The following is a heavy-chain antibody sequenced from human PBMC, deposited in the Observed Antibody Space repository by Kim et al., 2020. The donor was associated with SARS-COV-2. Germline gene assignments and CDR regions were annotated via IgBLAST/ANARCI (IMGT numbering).Heavy chain of an antibody. CDR1: GFTFSSYA. V-gene: IGHV3-30*04. CDR3: ARDLIGGLGHSYDY. Sequence: GGSLRLSCAASGFTFSSYAMHWVRQAPGKGLEWVAVISYDGSNKYYADSVKGRFTISRDNSKNTLYLQMNSLRAEDTAVYYCARDLIGGLGHSYDYWGQGTLVTVSS. J-gene: IGHJ4*02. D-gene: IGHD3-10*01. CDR2: ISYDGSNK.